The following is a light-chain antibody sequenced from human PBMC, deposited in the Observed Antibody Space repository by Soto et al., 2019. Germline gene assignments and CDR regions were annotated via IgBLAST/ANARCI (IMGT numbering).Light chain of an antibody. Sequence: QAVVTQEPSLTVSPGGPVTLTCGSSTGAVTSGHYPYWFQQKPGQAPRTLIYDTSNKHSWTPARFSGSLLGGKAALTLSGAQPEDEAEYYCLLSYSGARSVVFGGGTKL. J-gene: IGLJ2*01. CDR3: LLSYSGARSVV. V-gene: IGLV7-46*01. CDR2: DTS. CDR1: TGAVTSGHY.